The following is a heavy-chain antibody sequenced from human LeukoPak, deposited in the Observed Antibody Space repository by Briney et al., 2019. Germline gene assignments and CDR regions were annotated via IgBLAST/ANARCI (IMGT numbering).Heavy chain of an antibody. V-gene: IGHV3-64*02. CDR3: ARVKYNDFWSGYSPPDY. CDR1: GFTFSTNA. J-gene: IGHJ4*02. Sequence: GGSLTLPCEASGFTFSTNAIHWVRQAPGQGLQYVSAISGNGGSTYYADSVKDRFTISRDNSKNTVYLQMGSLRAEDMAVYYCARVKYNDFWSGYSPPDYWGQGTPVTVSS. CDR2: ISGNGGST. D-gene: IGHD3-3*01.